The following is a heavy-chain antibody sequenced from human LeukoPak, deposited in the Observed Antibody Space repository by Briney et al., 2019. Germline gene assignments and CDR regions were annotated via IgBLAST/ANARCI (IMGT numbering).Heavy chain of an antibody. CDR2: MNPNSGNT. CDR3: ARAWTSSLDYYYYYYMDV. V-gene: IGHV1-8*01. J-gene: IGHJ6*03. Sequence: ASVTVSCKASGYTFTSYDINWVRQATGQGLEWMGWMNPNSGNTGYAQKFQGRVTMTRNTSISTAYMELSSLRSEDTAVYYCARAWTSSLDYYYYYYMDVWGKGTTVSVCS. D-gene: IGHD6-19*01. CDR1: GYTFTSYD.